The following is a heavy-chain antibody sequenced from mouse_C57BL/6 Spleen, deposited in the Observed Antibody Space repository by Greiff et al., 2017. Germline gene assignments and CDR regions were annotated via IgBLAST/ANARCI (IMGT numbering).Heavy chain of an antibody. D-gene: IGHD2-5*01. CDR1: GFTFSDYY. CDR2: INYDGGGT. V-gene: IGHV5-16*01. J-gene: IGHJ1*03. CDR3: AGDNSYYSNSVGYFDV. Sequence: EVKLVESEGGLVQPGSSMKLSCTASGFTFSDYYMAWVRQVPEKGLEWVANINYDGGGTYYLDFLKSRFIISRDNATNMLYLQMSSLKSEDTATYYCAGDNSYYSNSVGYFDVWGTGTTVTVSS.